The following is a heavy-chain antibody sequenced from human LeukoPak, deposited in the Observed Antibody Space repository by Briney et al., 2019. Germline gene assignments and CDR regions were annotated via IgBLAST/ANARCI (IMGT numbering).Heavy chain of an antibody. CDR2: INIGGTNT. CDR1: GFTFNDYY. Sequence: GGSLRLSCAASGFTFNDYYMSWIRQAPGKGLEWLSYINIGGTNTHYADSVKGRFTISRDNAKKSLYLEMNNLRAEDTAVYCCATDGAGFDTWGQGVLVTVSS. V-gene: IGHV3-11*01. CDR3: ATDGAGFDT. J-gene: IGHJ5*02.